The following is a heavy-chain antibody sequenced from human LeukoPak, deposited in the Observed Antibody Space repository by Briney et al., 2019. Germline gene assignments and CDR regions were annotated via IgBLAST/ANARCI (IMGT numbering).Heavy chain of an antibody. V-gene: IGHV3-21*01. J-gene: IGHJ5*01. CDR2: ISSNSSHT. CDR3: ARTRDGYNFGPFDC. Sequence: GGSLRLSCAASGFTFSSYRMNCVRQAPGKGQEWVSLISSNSSHTYNADSVKGRFTISRDNAKNSLYLEMNSLRVEDTAVYYCARTRDGYNFGPFDCWGQGTLVTVSS. D-gene: IGHD5-24*01. CDR1: GFTFSSYR.